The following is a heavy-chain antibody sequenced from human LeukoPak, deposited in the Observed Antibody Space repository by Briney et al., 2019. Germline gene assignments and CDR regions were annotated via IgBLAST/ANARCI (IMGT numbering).Heavy chain of an antibody. CDR1: GFTFGDHA. CDR2: IRSKAYGGTT. Sequence: PGGSLRLSCTAFGFTFGDHAMSWVRQAPGKGLEWVGFIRSKAYGGTTEYAASVRGRFTISRDDSTSIAYLQMNSLKTEDTAVYYCTRGPIQLWFYYGMDVWGQGTTVIVSS. V-gene: IGHV3-49*04. J-gene: IGHJ6*02. D-gene: IGHD5-18*01. CDR3: TRGPIQLWFYYGMDV.